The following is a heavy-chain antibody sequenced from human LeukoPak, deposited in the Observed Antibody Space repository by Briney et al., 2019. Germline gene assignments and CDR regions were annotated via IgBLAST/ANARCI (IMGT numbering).Heavy chain of an antibody. J-gene: IGHJ6*03. CDR3: ARDRDYYGSGNTGHYMDV. Sequence: GGSLRLSCAASGFTFSSYAMSWVRQAPGKGLEWVSAISGSGGSTYYADSVKGRFTISRDNAKNSLYLQMNSLRAEDTAVYYCARDRDYYGSGNTGHYMDVWGKGTTVTVSS. V-gene: IGHV3-23*01. CDR2: ISGSGGST. CDR1: GFTFSSYA. D-gene: IGHD3-10*01.